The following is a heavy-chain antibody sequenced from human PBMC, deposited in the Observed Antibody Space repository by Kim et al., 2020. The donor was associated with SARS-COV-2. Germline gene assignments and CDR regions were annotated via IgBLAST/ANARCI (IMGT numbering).Heavy chain of an antibody. Sequence: GGSLRLSCVASGFDFGNFGMSWVRQAPGKGLQWVSHINWNGGATSYADSVRGRFTISRDNAKNSLFLQMNSLRTEDTAFYYCARLPHYSGARSYLWDYG. V-gene: IGHV3-20*04. CDR3: ARLPHYSGARSYLWDYG. J-gene: IGHJ6*01. CDR1: GFDFGNFG. D-gene: IGHD3-10*01. CDR2: INWNGGAT.